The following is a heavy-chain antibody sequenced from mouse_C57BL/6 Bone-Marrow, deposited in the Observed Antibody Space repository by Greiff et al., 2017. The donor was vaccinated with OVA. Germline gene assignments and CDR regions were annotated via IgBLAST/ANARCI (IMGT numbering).Heavy chain of an antibody. J-gene: IGHJ4*01. D-gene: IGHD6-1*01. CDR3: ARRHVEAMDY. CDR1: GYTFTSYW. V-gene: IGHV1-64*01. Sequence: VQLQQSGAELVKPGASVKLSCKASGYTFTSYWMHWVKQRPGQGLEWIGMIHPNSGSTNYNEKFKSKATLTVDKSSSTAYMQLSSLTSEDSAVYYCARRHVEAMDYWGQGTSVTVSS. CDR2: IHPNSGST.